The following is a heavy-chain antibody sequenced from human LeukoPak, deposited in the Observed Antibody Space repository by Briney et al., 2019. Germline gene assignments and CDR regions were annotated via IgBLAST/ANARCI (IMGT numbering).Heavy chain of an antibody. CDR3: ARVGKRGSYFDLEVQRWFDP. V-gene: IGHV4-30-4*08. CDR1: GGSVGGYY. Sequence: PSETLSLTCAVYGGSVGGYYWNWIRQPPGKGLEWIGYIYYSGSTYYNPSLKSRVTISVDTSKNQFSLKLSSVTAADTAVYYCARVGKRGSYFDLEVQRWFDPWGQGTLVTVSS. D-gene: IGHD1-26*01. J-gene: IGHJ5*02. CDR2: IYYSGST.